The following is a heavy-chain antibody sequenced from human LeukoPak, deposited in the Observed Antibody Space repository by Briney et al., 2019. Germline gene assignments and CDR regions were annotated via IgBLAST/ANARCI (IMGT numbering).Heavy chain of an antibody. CDR2: ISSSGSTI. Sequence: QPGGSLRLSCAASGFTFSSYEMNWVRQAPGKGLEWVSYISSSGSTIYYADSVKGRFTISRDNAKNSLYLQMNSLRAEDTAVYYCAAITMVRGVGFDYWGQGTLVTVSS. D-gene: IGHD3-10*01. J-gene: IGHJ4*02. V-gene: IGHV3-48*03. CDR1: GFTFSSYE. CDR3: AAITMVRGVGFDY.